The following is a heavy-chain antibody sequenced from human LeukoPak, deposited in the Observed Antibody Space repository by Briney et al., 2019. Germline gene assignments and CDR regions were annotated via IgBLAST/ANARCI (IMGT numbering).Heavy chain of an antibody. Sequence: GASVKVSCKASGYTFTGYSIHWVRQAPGQGLEWMGRINPNSGGTNYAQKFQGRVTMTRDTSISTAYMELSRLRSDDTAVYYRARGYHTAGPPGYWGQGTLVTVSS. CDR2: INPNSGGT. V-gene: IGHV1-2*06. CDR1: GYTFTGYS. J-gene: IGHJ4*02. CDR3: ARGYHTAGPPGY. D-gene: IGHD6-25*01.